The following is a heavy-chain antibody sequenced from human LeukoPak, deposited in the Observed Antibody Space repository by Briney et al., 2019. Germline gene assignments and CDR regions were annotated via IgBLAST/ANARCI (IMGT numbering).Heavy chain of an antibody. CDR1: GGSISSCY. V-gene: IGHV4-4*07. CDR2: IYTSGST. Sequence: KPSETLSLTCTVSGGSISSCYWSWIRQPAGKGLEWIGRIYTSGSTNYNRSLKSRVTMSVDTSKNQFSLKLSSVTAADTVVYYCARGALSGGSSRYFDYWGQGTLVTVSS. CDR3: ARGALSGGSSRYFDY. J-gene: IGHJ4*02. D-gene: IGHD2-15*01.